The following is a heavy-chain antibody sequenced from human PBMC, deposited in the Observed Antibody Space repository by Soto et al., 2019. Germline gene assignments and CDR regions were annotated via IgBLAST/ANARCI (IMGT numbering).Heavy chain of an antibody. CDR3: ARSPYFFRGPLDY. Sequence: PGGSLRLSCTASGFNTRFYSMSWVRQAPGKGLEWVANIKQDGSEKYYVDSVKGRFTISRDNAKNSLYLQMNSLRVEDTAVYYCARSPYFFRGPLDYWGQGTLVTVAS. CDR1: GFNTRFYS. V-gene: IGHV3-7*03. D-gene: IGHD3-9*01. J-gene: IGHJ4*02. CDR2: IKQDGSEK.